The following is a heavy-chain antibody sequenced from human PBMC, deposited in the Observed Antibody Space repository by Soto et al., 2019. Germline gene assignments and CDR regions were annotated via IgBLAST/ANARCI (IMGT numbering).Heavy chain of an antibody. J-gene: IGHJ5*02. Sequence: GASVKVSCKASGYTFASYGIIWVRQAPGQGLEWMGWISAYNGNTNYAQKLQGRVTMTTDTSTSTAYMELRSLRSDDTAVYYCARDLSGYGDYLDCLDPWGQGTLVTVSS. CDR3: ARDLSGYGDYLDCLDP. CDR2: ISAYNGNT. V-gene: IGHV1-18*01. CDR1: GYTFASYG. D-gene: IGHD4-17*01.